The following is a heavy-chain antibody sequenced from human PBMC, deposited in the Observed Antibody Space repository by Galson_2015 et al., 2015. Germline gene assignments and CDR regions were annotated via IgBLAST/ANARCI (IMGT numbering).Heavy chain of an antibody. CDR3: TRHLGIGSGSPEF. Sequence: YSDSAKGRFTISRDNAKNSLSLQMNSLRGDDTAVYYCTRHLGIGSGSPEFWGQGTLVAVSS. V-gene: IGHV3-21*01. J-gene: IGHJ4*02. D-gene: IGHD7-27*01.